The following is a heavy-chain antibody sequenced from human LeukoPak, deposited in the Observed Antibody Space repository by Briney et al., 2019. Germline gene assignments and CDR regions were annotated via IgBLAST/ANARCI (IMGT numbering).Heavy chain of an antibody. J-gene: IGHJ4*02. Sequence: GGSLTLSCAASGFTFSSFHINWVRQAPGKGLEWVGVINYDGSNKYYADSVKGRFTISRDNSKNTLHLQMNSLSAEDTAVYYCTKDKGSGSYYGIDYWIQGTLFTVSS. CDR2: INYDGSNK. D-gene: IGHD1-26*01. CDR1: GFTFSSFH. V-gene: IGHV3-30*18. CDR3: TKDKGSGSYYGIDY.